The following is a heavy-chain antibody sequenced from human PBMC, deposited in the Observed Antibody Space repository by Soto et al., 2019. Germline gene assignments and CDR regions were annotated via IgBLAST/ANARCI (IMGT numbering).Heavy chain of an antibody. Sequence: QGHLVQSGAEVKKPGASVKVSCKASGYIFNSHAMHWVRQAPGQRLEWMGWINDGNGNTYYSQNYKDRVTFTSDTIATTMFMELTSLTSEDTAVYYCARDQSGIGYYVDWFDPWGQGTLVTVSS. CDR2: INDGNGNT. CDR3: ARDQSGIGYYVDWFDP. J-gene: IGHJ5*02. CDR1: GYIFNSHA. V-gene: IGHV1-3*01. D-gene: IGHD3-10*02.